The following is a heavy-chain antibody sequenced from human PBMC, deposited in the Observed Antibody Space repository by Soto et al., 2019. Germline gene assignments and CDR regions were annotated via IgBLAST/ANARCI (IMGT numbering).Heavy chain of an antibody. CDR2: ISSSGGST. Sequence: EVQLLESGGDLIQPGGSLRLSCAASGFTFSSYAMSWVRQAPGKGLGWVSAISSSGGSTFYADSVKGRFTLARDNSRNTLYLQMHRLRAEDTAIYYCAKYQPMTQPPPSFDYRGQGALVTVSS. V-gene: IGHV3-23*01. J-gene: IGHJ4*02. D-gene: IGHD3-22*01. CDR3: AKYQPMTQPPPSFDY. CDR1: GFTFSSYA.